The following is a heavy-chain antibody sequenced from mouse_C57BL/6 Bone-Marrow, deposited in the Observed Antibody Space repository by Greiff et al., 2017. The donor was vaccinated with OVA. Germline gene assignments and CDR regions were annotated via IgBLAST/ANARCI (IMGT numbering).Heavy chain of an antibody. CDR1: GYTFTSYW. J-gene: IGHJ4*01. CDR2: IHPSDSDT. D-gene: IGHD1-1*01. CDR3: AITPHCYGISYDPYYYAMDY. V-gene: IGHV1-74*01. Sequence: QVQLQQPGAELVKPGASVKVSCKASGYTFTSYWMHWVKQRPGQGLEWIGRIHPSDSDTNYNQKFKGKATLTVDKSSSTAYMQLSSLTSEDSAVYYCAITPHCYGISYDPYYYAMDYWGQGTSVTVSS.